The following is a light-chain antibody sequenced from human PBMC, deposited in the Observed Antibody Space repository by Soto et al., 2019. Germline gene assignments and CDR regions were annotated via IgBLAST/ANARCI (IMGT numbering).Light chain of an antibody. CDR1: SSNIGNNY. CDR3: GTWDSSLTAGV. V-gene: IGLV1-51*01. Sequence: SVLTQPPSVSAAPGQKVTISCSGSSSNIGNNYVSWYQHFPGTAPKLLIYDNNKRPSGIPDRFSGSKSGTSATLGITGLQTGDEADYYCGTWDSSLTAGVFGGGTKLTVL. CDR2: DNN. J-gene: IGLJ2*01.